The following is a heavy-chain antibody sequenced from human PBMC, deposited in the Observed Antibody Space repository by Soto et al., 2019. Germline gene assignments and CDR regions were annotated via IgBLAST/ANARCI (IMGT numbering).Heavy chain of an antibody. CDR1: GYTFTRYG. CDR2: ISAYNGNT. V-gene: IGHV1-18*04. D-gene: IGHD3-10*01. Sequence: QVQLVQSGAEVKKPGATVKVSCKASGYTFTRYGITWVRQAPGQGLEWMGWISAYNGNTKYAQKLQGRVTMTTDTSTSTAYMELTSLRSDDTAVYYCATKRGALSTSDYWGQGTLVTVSS. CDR3: ATKRGALSTSDY. J-gene: IGHJ4*02.